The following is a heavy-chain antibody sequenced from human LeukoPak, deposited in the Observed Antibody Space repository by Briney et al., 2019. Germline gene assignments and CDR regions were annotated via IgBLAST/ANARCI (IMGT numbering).Heavy chain of an antibody. CDR3: ARGDYGSV. CDR2: IYTSGST. CDR1: GFTVSSIY. Sequence: GGSLRLSCAASGFTVSSIYMSWVRQAPGKGPEWVSIIYTSGSTYYADSVKGRFRISRDNSKNTLYLQMNSLRVEDTAVYYCARGDYGSVWGQGTMVTVSS. V-gene: IGHV3-66*01. J-gene: IGHJ3*01. D-gene: IGHD4-17*01.